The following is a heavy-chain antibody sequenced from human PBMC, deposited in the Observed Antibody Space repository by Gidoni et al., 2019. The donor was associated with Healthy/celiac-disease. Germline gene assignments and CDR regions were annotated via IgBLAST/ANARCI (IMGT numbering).Heavy chain of an antibody. Sequence: EVQLVESGGGLVQPGRSLRLSCAASGFPFDDYAMHWVRQAPGKGLEWVSGISWNSGSIGYADSVKGRFTISRDNAKNSLYLQMNSLRAEDTALYYCAKDKSSSWYDFDYWGQGTLVTVSS. CDR1: GFPFDDYA. V-gene: IGHV3-9*01. J-gene: IGHJ4*02. CDR2: ISWNSGSI. D-gene: IGHD6-13*01. CDR3: AKDKSSSWYDFDY.